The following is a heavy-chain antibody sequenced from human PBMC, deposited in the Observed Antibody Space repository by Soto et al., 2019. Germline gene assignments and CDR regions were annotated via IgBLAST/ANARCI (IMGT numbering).Heavy chain of an antibody. J-gene: IGHJ4*02. Sequence: QGHLVQSGSEVKKPGASVRVSCEASGYTFSNFGISWVRQAPGEGLEWMGWISPNSEKTKIAQRFQGRVTMTTDISTSTSYLELRGLTSDHTPVYYCTKVAKFHNIYTSYFVNDIWGQGTPVTVSS. D-gene: IGHD3-9*01. CDR2: ISPNSEKT. CDR3: TKVAKFHNIYTSYFVNDI. CDR1: GYTFSNFG. V-gene: IGHV1-18*01.